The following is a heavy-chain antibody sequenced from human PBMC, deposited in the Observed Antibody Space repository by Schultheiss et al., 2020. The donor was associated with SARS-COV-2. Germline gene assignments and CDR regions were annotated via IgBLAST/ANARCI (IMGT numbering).Heavy chain of an antibody. CDR2: IKSNSDGGTT. J-gene: IGHJ6*02. V-gene: IGHV3-15*01. CDR3: ARDRVDVVVLYSGTGDYYYYYGMDV. D-gene: IGHD2-2*01. CDR1: GFTFTHAW. Sequence: GGSLRLSCAASGFTFTHAWMTWVRQAPGKGLEWVGRIKSNSDGGTTDYAAPVKGRFTISRDDSKTTLFLEMNGLRAEDTAVYYCARDRVDVVVLYSGTGDYYYYYGMDVWGQGTTVTVSS.